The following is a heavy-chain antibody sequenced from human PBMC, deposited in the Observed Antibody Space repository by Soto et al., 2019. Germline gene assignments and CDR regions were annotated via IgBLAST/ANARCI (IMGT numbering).Heavy chain of an antibody. J-gene: IGHJ6*02. CDR1: GYTFTGYY. V-gene: IGHV1-2*02. CDR2: INPNSGGT. CDR3: ARDPRRPGPPLGGMDV. Sequence: GASVKVSCKASGYTFTGYYMHWVRQAPGQGLEWMGWINPNSGGTNYAQKFQGRVTMTRDTSISTAYMELSRLRSDETAVYYCARDPRRPGPPLGGMDVWGQGTTVTVSS.